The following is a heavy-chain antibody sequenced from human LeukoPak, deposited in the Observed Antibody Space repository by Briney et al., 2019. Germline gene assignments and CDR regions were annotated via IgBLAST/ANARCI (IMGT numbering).Heavy chain of an antibody. CDR3: ARTGNSYGYYFDY. J-gene: IGHJ4*02. Sequence: GGSLRLSCAASGFTFSSYSMNWVRQAPGKGLEWVSSISSSSSTIYYADSVKGRFTISRDNAKNSLYLQMNSLRAEDTAVYYCARTGNSYGYYFDYWGQGTLVTVSS. CDR1: GFTFSSYS. CDR2: ISSSSSTI. V-gene: IGHV3-48*01. D-gene: IGHD5-18*01.